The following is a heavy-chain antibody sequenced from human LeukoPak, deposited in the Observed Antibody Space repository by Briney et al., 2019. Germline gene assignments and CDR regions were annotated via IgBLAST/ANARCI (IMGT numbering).Heavy chain of an antibody. J-gene: IGHJ3*02. D-gene: IGHD3-10*01. CDR2: ISSSSSYI. V-gene: IGHV3-21*01. CDR1: GFTFSSYS. Sequence: PGGSLRLSCAASGFTFSSYSMNWVRQAPGKGLEWVSSISSSSSYIYYADSVKGRFTISRDNAKNSLYLQMNSLRAEDTAVYYCARELVGGSGSYFPDAFDIWGQGTMVTVSS. CDR3: ARELVGGSGSYFPDAFDI.